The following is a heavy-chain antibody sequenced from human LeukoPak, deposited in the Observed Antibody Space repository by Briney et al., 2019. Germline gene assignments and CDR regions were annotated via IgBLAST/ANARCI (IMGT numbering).Heavy chain of an antibody. CDR2: IYSGGST. CDR1: GFTVSSNY. J-gene: IGHJ6*03. Sequence: GGSRRLSCAASGFTVSSNYMSWVRQAPGKGLEWVSVIYSGGSTYYADSVKGRFTISRDNSKNTLYLQMNSLRAEDTAVYYCAREDRRYSYGPNYYYYYMDVWGKGTTVTVSS. V-gene: IGHV3-53*01. CDR3: AREDRRYSYGPNYYYYYMDV. D-gene: IGHD5-18*01.